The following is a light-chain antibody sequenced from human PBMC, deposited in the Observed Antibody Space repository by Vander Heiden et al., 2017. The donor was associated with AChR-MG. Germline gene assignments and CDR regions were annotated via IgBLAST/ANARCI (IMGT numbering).Light chain of an antibody. CDR2: RNN. CDR1: SSNIGSNT. CDR3: AAWDDSLNGFV. J-gene: IGLJ3*02. V-gene: IGLV1-44*01. Sequence: QSVLTQPPSASWTPGQRVPISCSGSSSNIGSNTVNWYQQLPGTAPKLLSYRNNQRPSGVPDRFAGSKSGTSALLAISGLQSEDEADYYGAAWDDSLNGFVFGGGTKLTVL.